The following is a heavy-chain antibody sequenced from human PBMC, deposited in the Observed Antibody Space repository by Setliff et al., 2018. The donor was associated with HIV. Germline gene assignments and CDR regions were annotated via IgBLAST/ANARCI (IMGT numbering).Heavy chain of an antibody. D-gene: IGHD2-21*02. J-gene: IGHJ4*02. V-gene: IGHV3-73*01. CDR3: TTQSPGATVASNY. CDR1: GFSFSGSP. CDR2: IRSKTKSYAT. Sequence: GGSLRLSCAASGFSFSGSPVQWVRQASGKGLEWVGRIRSKTKSYATTYAASVTGRFTISRDDSRSTAYLQMIGLKTEDTAVYYCTTQSPGATVASNYWGQGTLVTVSS.